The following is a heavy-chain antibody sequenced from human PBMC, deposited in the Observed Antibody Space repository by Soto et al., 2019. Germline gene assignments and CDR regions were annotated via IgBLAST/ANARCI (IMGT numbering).Heavy chain of an antibody. Sequence: QVQLVQSGAEVKKPGASVKVSCKASGYTFTNFGISWVRQAPGQGLEWMGWISAYNGNTNYAQKFQGRVTITADVSTSTAYMELSSLRSEDTAVYYCARDKGRGQLGGNYYYALDVWGQGTTVTVSS. J-gene: IGHJ6*02. CDR3: ARDKGRGQLGGNYYYALDV. CDR1: GYTFTNFG. D-gene: IGHD1-1*01. CDR2: ISAYNGNT. V-gene: IGHV1-18*01.